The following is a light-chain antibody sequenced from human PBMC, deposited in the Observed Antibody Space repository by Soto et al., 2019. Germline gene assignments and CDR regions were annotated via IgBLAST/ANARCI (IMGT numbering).Light chain of an antibody. CDR1: SSNIGAGYD. CDR2: GNT. Sequence: QSVLTQPPSMSGAPGQRVTISCTGSSSNIGAGYDVHWYQQLPGTAPKLLIYGNTNRPSGVPDRFSGSRSGTSASLAITGLQADDEADYYCQSYDSRLSGSVFGGGTKLTVL. CDR3: QSYDSRLSGSV. V-gene: IGLV1-40*01. J-gene: IGLJ2*01.